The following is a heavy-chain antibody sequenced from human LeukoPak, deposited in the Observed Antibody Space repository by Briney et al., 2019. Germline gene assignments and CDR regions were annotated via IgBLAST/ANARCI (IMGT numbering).Heavy chain of an antibody. J-gene: IGHJ4*02. D-gene: IGHD4-17*01. V-gene: IGHV3-15*01. CDR2: IKSKTDGGTT. CDR1: GFTFSSYS. CDR3: ATEYYGAYNF. Sequence: GGSLRLSCAASGFTFSSYSMNWVRQTPGKGLEWVGRIKSKTDGGTTDYAAPVKGRFTISRDDSKNTLYLQMNSLKTEDTAVYYCATEYYGAYNFWGQGTLVTVSS.